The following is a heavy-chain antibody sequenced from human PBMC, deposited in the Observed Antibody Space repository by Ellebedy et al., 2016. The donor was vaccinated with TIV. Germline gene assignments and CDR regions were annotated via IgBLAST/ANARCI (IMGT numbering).Heavy chain of an antibody. D-gene: IGHD2-2*01. V-gene: IGHV3-21*01. CDR1: GFTFSSYS. CDR3: ARDLGRPAATCIDY. Sequence: GESLKISCAASGFTFSSYSMNWVRQAPGKGLEWVSSISSSSSYIYYADSVKGRFTISRDNAKNSLYLQMNSLRAEDTAVYYCARDLGRPAATCIDYWGQGTLVTVSS. J-gene: IGHJ4*02. CDR2: ISSSSSYI.